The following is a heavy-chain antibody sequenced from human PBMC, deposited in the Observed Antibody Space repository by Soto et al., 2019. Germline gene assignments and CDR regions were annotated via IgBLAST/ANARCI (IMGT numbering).Heavy chain of an antibody. CDR2: ISYDGSNK. Sequence: QVQLVESGGGVVQPGRSLRLSCAASGFTFSSYGMHWVRQAPGKGLEWVAVISYDGSNKYYADSVKGRFTISRDNSKNTLYLQMDRLRDEDTAVYYCAKVPVARYGYGAFHYWGQGTLVTVSS. CDR1: GFTFSSYG. V-gene: IGHV3-30*18. J-gene: IGHJ4*02. CDR3: AKVPVARYGYGAFHY. D-gene: IGHD5-18*01.